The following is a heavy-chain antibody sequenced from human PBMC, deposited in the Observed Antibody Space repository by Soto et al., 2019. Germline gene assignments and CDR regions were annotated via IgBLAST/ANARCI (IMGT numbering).Heavy chain of an antibody. CDR1: GFTCSSYA. J-gene: IGHJ4*02. V-gene: IGHV3-23*01. CDR3: AKAMVDIVVVLAATDLVY. CDR2: ISGSGGST. Sequence: EVQLLESGGGLVQPGGSLRLSCAASGFTCSSYAMSWVRQAPGKGLEWVSAISGSGGSTYYADSVKSRFTISRDKSKNTLDLQMNSLRDEDTSVYYCAKAMVDIVVVLAATDLVYLGQGPQVSVSS. D-gene: IGHD2-15*01.